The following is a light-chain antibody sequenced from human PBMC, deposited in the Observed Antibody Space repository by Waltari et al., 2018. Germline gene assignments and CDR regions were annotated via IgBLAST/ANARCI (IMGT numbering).Light chain of an antibody. CDR3: CSYAGGSTSVV. V-gene: IGLV2-23*01. CDR2: EGS. CDR1: SSDVGISDF. J-gene: IGLJ2*01. Sequence: QSALTQPASVSGSPGQSITISCTETSSDVGISDFVSWHQQHPGKAPKLLIYEGSKRPSGVSNRFSASKSGNTASLTISGLQPEDEADYYCCSYAGGSTSVVFGGGTKLTVL.